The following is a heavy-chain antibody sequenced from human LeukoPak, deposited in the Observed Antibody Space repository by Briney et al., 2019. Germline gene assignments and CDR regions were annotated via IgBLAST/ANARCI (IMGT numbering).Heavy chain of an antibody. Sequence: PSETLSLTCTVSGGSISSSSYYWGWIRQPPGKGLEWIGSIYYSGSTYYNPSLKSRVTISVDTSKNQFSLKLSSVTAADTAVYYCARGPPLQDNCGGDCYSSRDYWGQGTLVTVSS. CDR3: ARGPPLQDNCGGDCYSSRDY. V-gene: IGHV4-39*07. J-gene: IGHJ4*02. CDR2: IYYSGST. D-gene: IGHD2-21*02. CDR1: GGSISSSSYY.